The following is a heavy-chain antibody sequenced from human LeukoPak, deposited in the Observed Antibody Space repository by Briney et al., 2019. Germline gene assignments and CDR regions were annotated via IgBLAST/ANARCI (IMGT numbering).Heavy chain of an antibody. CDR2: ISSSSTYT. J-gene: IGHJ5*02. D-gene: IGHD3-10*01. V-gene: IGHV3-11*05. CDR3: ARGEGSSNSNWFDP. Sequence: PGGSLRLSCAASGFTFSDYYMSWIRQAPGKGLAWVSHISSSSTYTNYADSVKGRFTISRDNAKNSLYLQMNSLRAEDTAVYYCARGEGSSNSNWFDPWGQGTLVTVSS. CDR1: GFTFSDYY.